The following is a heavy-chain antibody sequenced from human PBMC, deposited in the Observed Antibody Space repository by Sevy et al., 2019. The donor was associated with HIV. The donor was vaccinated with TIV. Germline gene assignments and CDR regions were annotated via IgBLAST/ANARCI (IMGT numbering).Heavy chain of an antibody. CDR1: GFIFSDYT. Sequence: GGSLRLSCAASGFIFSDYTLHWVRQAPGTGLEWVAGISYDGSFTYYADSVEGRFTISRDNSKNTLFLHMNSLRHEDTAVYYCARSQSSSWHYFDYWGQGTLVTVSS. J-gene: IGHJ4*02. D-gene: IGHD6-13*01. V-gene: IGHV3-30*04. CDR3: ARSQSSSWHYFDY. CDR2: ISYDGSFT.